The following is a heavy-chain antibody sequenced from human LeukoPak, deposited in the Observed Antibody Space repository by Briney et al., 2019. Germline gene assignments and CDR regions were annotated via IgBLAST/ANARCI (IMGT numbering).Heavy chain of an antibody. CDR3: ARSGRQIVGGSGSYYKRKALGYYYYYMDV. Sequence: PSETLSLTCTVSGGSISSYYWSWIRQPPGKGLEWIGCIYYSGSTNYNPSLKSRVTISVDTSKNQFSLKLSSVTAADTAVYYCARSGRQIVGGSGSYYKRKALGYYYYYMDVWGKGTTVTVSS. CDR1: GGSISSYY. V-gene: IGHV4-59*01. D-gene: IGHD3-10*01. CDR2: IYYSGST. J-gene: IGHJ6*03.